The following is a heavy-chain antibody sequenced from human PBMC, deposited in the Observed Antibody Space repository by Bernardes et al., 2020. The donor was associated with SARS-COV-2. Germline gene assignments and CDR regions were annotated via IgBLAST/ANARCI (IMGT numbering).Heavy chain of an antibody. CDR2: ISSSSTYI. CDR1: GFTFSTYS. J-gene: IGHJ6*03. V-gene: IGHV3-21*01. Sequence: GGSLRLSCAASGFTFSTYSMNWVRKAPGKGLEWVSSISSSSTYIYYADSVKGRFTISRDNAKNSLYLQMNSLRAEDTAVYYCARVGAATRIYFYYMDVWGKGTTVTVSS. D-gene: IGHD4-17*01. CDR3: ARVGAATRIYFYYMDV.